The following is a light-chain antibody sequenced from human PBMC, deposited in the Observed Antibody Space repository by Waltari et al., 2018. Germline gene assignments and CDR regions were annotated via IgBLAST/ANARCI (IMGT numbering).Light chain of an antibody. CDR3: CSFTPSLTYV. J-gene: IGLJ1*01. CDR1: SSDIGTYNR. Sequence: QSALTQPPSVSGSPRQSVTISCTGTSSDIGTYNRVSWYQQTPGTAPKLMIYDVSNRPQGVPYRFSGSKSVNTASLTISALQAEDEADYYCCSFTPSLTYVFGTGTKVTVL. V-gene: IGLV2-18*02. CDR2: DVS.